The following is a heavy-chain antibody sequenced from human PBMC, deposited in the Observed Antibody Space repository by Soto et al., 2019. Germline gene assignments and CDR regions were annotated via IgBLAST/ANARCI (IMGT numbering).Heavy chain of an antibody. CDR2: IYYSGST. Sequence: LSLTCTVSGGSISSSSYYWGWIRQPPGKGLEWIGSIYYSGSTYYNPSLKSRVTISVDTSKNQFSLKLSSVTAADTAVYYCARPVDFWSGPTRHNWFDPWGQGTLVTVSS. CDR1: GGSISSSSYY. CDR3: ARPVDFWSGPTRHNWFDP. V-gene: IGHV4-39*01. D-gene: IGHD3-3*01. J-gene: IGHJ5*02.